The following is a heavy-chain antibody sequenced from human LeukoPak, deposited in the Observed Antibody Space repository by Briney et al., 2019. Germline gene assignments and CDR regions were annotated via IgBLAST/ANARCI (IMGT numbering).Heavy chain of an antibody. Sequence: GGSLRLSCTVSGFTFSDYYMSWVRQAPGKGLEWVSYISSSGSMLHYADSVEGRFTISRDNAKNSLYLQMSSLRVEDTAVYYCARDVDYYYYMDVWGKGTTVTVSS. J-gene: IGHJ6*03. CDR1: GFTFSDYY. CDR2: ISSSGSML. D-gene: IGHD2-21*01. V-gene: IGHV3-11*04. CDR3: ARDVDYYYYMDV.